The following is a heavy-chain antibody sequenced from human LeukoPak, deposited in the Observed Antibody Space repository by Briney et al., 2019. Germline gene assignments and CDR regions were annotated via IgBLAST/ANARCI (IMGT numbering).Heavy chain of an antibody. J-gene: IGHJ4*02. Sequence: GGSLRLSCAASGFTLDEYGMSWVRHAAGKGLEWVSSINWDGGSTAYADSVEGRFNISRDNAKNSLHLQMKRLRAGDAAMYYCARDSFSGSSLDYWGQGTLVTVSS. CDR2: INWDGGST. D-gene: IGHD1-26*01. CDR1: GFTLDEYG. V-gene: IGHV3-20*04. CDR3: ARDSFSGSSLDY.